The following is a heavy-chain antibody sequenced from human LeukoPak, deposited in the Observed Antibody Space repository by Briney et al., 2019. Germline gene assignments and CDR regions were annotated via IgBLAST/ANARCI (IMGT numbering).Heavy chain of an antibody. V-gene: IGHV4-4*02. Sequence: SETLSLTCGVSGGSTSNTNWWSWVRQPPGQGLEWIGAISLTGLTHYNPSLESRVTVSLDKSKSLLSLNLTSVTAADTAVYYCSRENGAFSPFGYWGQGTLVTVLS. CDR1: GGSTSNTNW. D-gene: IGHD2-8*01. CDR2: ISLTGLT. J-gene: IGHJ4*02. CDR3: SRENGAFSPFGY.